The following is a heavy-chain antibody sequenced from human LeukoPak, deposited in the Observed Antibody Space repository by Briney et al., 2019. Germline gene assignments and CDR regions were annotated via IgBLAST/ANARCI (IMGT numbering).Heavy chain of an antibody. V-gene: IGHV3-7*03. CDR1: GFSFSRYW. CDR3: AKEYTGTFSPFPSYFDN. Sequence: GGSLRLSCEASGFSFSRYWMSWVRQAPVRGLEWVANIKPDGSEIYYVDSVKGRFTISRDNSKNTLYLQMNSLRAEDTAIYYCAKEYTGTFSPFPSYFDNWGQGTLVTVSS. CDR2: IKPDGSEI. J-gene: IGHJ4*02. D-gene: IGHD1-26*01.